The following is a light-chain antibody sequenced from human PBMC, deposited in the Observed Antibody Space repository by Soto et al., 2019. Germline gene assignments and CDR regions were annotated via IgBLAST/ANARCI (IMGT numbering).Light chain of an antibody. V-gene: IGKV3-11*01. CDR1: QSAGSY. CDR3: QQHSDSLA. J-gene: IGKJ4*01. Sequence: EIVLTQSPATLSLSPGAAATLSCRASQSAGSYLAWYQQKPGQAPRLLSYDTSNRATGIPPRFRGSGSGTGFTLTISCLEPEDWAVYYWQQHSDSLAFGGGTKVEIK. CDR2: DTS.